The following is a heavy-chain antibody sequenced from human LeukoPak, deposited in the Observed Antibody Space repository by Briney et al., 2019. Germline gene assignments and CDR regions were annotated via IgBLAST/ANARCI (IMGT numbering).Heavy chain of an antibody. CDR1: GGTFSSYA. V-gene: IGHV1-69*05. J-gene: IGHJ4*02. CDR3: ARETAGAAAAYDY. Sequence: SVKVSCKASGGTFSSYAISWVRQAPGQGLEWMGGIIPIFGTANYAQKFQGRVTITTDESTSTAYMELSSLRSEDTAVYYCARETAGAAAAYDYWGQGTLVTVPS. D-gene: IGHD6-13*01. CDR2: IIPIFGTA.